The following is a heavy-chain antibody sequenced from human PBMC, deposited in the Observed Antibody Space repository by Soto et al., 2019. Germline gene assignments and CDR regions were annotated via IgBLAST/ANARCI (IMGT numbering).Heavy chain of an antibody. V-gene: IGHV3-23*01. CDR2: ISAGGVDT. J-gene: IGHJ4*02. CDR1: GFVFSDYA. CDR3: ANVPIWCGGSSCYTEGFDS. D-gene: IGHD2-21*01. Sequence: PGGSLRLSCVASGFVFSDYAMGWVRQAPGKGLEWVSAISAGGVDTYYADSVKGRFTVSRANSKNTLYLQMNSLRAEDTAIYYCANVPIWCGGSSCYTEGFDSWGQGTLVTVSS.